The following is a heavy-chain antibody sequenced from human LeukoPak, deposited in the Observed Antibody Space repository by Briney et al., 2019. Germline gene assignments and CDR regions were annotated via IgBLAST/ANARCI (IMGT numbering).Heavy chain of an antibody. D-gene: IGHD1-26*01. CDR3: ARDVTSGSFPYYYYGMDV. Sequence: ASVKVSCKASGYTFTSYYMHWVRQAPGQGLEWMGIINPSGGSTSYAQKFQGRVTMTRDTSTSTVYMELSSLRSEDTAVYYCARDVTSGSFPYYYYGMDVWGQGTTVTVSS. CDR1: GYTFTSYY. J-gene: IGHJ6*02. CDR2: INPSGGST. V-gene: IGHV1-46*01.